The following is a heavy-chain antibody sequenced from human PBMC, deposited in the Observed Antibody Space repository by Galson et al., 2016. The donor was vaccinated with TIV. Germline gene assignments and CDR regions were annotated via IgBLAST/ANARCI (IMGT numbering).Heavy chain of an antibody. J-gene: IGHJ4*02. CDR1: GFVFRDWS. CDR3: GHNWNYVY. Sequence: SLRLSCAASGFVFRDWSMNWVRQAPGKGLEWVSAISGGGDYTHYADAVKGRFTISRANSRNTLYLQMNSLRPDDTAIYFCGHNWNYVYWGQGSLVTVSS. D-gene: IGHD1-7*01. CDR2: ISGGGDYT. V-gene: IGHV3-23*01.